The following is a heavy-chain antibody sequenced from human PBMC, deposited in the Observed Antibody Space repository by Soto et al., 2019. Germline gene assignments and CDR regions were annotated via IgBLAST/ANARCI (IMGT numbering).Heavy chain of an antibody. CDR3: ARRQWLVLDAFDI. CDR2: MNPNSGNT. CDR1: GYTFTSYD. J-gene: IGHJ3*02. D-gene: IGHD6-19*01. Sequence: ASVKVSCKASGYTFTSYDINWVRQATGQGLEWMGWMNPNSGNTGYAQKFQGRVTMTRNTSISTAYMELSSLGSEDTAVYYCARRQWLVLDAFDIWGQGTMVTVSS. V-gene: IGHV1-8*01.